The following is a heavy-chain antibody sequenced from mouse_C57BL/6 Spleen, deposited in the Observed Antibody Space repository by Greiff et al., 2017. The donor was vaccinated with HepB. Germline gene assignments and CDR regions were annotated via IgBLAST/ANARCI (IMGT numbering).Heavy chain of an antibody. V-gene: IGHV1-80*01. CDR3: ARLDYEYEDAMDY. Sequence: VQLQQSGAELVKPGASVKISCKASGYAFSSYWMNWVKQRPGKGLEWIGQIYPGDGDTNYNGKFKGKATLTADKSSSTAYMQLSSLTSEDSAVYFCARLDYEYEDAMDYWGQGTSVTVSS. CDR2: IYPGDGDT. J-gene: IGHJ4*01. CDR1: GYAFSSYW. D-gene: IGHD2-4*01.